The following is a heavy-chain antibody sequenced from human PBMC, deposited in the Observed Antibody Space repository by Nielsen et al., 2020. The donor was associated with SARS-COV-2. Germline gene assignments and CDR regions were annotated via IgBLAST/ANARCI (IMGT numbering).Heavy chain of an antibody. D-gene: IGHD3-22*01. CDR3: ARHYYYDSSGYYSHILGYYYGMDV. Sequence: WVRQAPGQRLEWMGWINAGNGNTNYAQKLQGRVTMTTDTSTSTAYMELRSLRSDDTAVYYCARHYYYDSSGYYSHILGYYYGMDVWGQGTTVTVSS. V-gene: IGHV1-18*01. CDR2: INAGNGNT. J-gene: IGHJ6*02.